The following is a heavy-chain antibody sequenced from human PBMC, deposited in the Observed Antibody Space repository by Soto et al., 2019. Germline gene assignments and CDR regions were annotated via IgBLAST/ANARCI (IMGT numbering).Heavy chain of an antibody. CDR3: ARHQGWYADY. CDR1: GVSIISTSYY. D-gene: IGHD2-15*01. Sequence: SETLSLTCNASGVSIISTSYYWGWVRQPPGKGLEYIGYIYYSGSSYYNPSLKSRVTISVDTSKRQVSLRLRSVTAADTAVYYCARHQGWYADYWGQGTLVTVSS. J-gene: IGHJ4*02. V-gene: IGHV4-39*01. CDR2: IYYSGSS.